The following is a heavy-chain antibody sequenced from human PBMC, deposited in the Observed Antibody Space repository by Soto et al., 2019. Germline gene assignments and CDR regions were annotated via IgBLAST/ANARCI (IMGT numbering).Heavy chain of an antibody. V-gene: IGHV3-48*01. D-gene: IGHD3-3*01. J-gene: IGHJ4*02. CDR2: ISSSSDTI. Sequence: GGSLRLSCAASGFTFSSYSMNWVRQAPGKGLEWLSYISSSSDTIYYADSVKGRFTISRDNAKNSLYLQMNSLRAEDTAVYYCARVEGDFWSGHYWKYFDYWGQGTLVTVSS. CDR1: GFTFSSYS. CDR3: ARVEGDFWSGHYWKYFDY.